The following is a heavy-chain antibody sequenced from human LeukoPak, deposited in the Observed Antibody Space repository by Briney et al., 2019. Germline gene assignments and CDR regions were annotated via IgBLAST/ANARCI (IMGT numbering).Heavy chain of an antibody. CDR3: ARTCGSETSKFDY. Sequence: ASVKVSCKASGYTFTSYYMHWVRQARGQGLEWMGVINPSGDGTSYAQKFQGRVTMTRNVSTSTVYMELSSLRSEDTAVYYCARTCGSETSKFDYWGQGTLVTVSS. CDR1: GYTFTSYY. D-gene: IGHD2-21*01. V-gene: IGHV1-46*01. CDR2: INPSGDGT. J-gene: IGHJ4*02.